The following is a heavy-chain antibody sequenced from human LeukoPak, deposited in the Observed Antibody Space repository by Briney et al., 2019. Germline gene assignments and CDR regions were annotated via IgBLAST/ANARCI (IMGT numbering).Heavy chain of an antibody. V-gene: IGHV3-48*03. J-gene: IGHJ4*02. CDR1: GFTFSSYE. CDR2: ISSSGSSR. D-gene: IGHD1-26*01. Sequence: PGGSLRLSCAASGFTFSSYEVNWVRQAPGKGLEWVSYISSSGSSRHYADSVKGRFTISRDNAKNSLYLQMNSLRVEDTAVYYCARDHGWSPDYWGQGTLVTVSS. CDR3: ARDHGWSPDY.